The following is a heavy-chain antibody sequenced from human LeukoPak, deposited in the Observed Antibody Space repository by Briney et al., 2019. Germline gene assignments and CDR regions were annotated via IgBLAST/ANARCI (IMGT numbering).Heavy chain of an antibody. J-gene: IGHJ4*02. CDR1: GGSFSGYY. Sequence: SETLSLTCAVYGGSFSGYYWGWIRQPPGKGLEWIGEINHGGSANYNPSLNSRVTISVDTSKNQFSLKLSSVTAADTAVYYCARHSYARSGYYSRPYYFDYWGQGTLVTVSS. D-gene: IGHD3-22*01. CDR2: INHGGSA. CDR3: ARHSYARSGYYSRPYYFDY. V-gene: IGHV4-34*01.